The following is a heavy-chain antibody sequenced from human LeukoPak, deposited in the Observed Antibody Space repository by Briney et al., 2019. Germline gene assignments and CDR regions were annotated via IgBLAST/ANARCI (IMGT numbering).Heavy chain of an antibody. CDR1: GGTFSSYA. CDR3: ARGPAGWELRGDYWYFDL. V-gene: IGHV1-69*13. CDR2: IIPIFGTA. D-gene: IGHD1-26*01. J-gene: IGHJ2*01. Sequence: ASVKVSCKASGGTFSSYAISWVRQAPGQGLEWMRGIIPIFGTANYAQKFQGRVTITADESTSTAYMELSSLRSEDTAVYYCARGPAGWELRGDYWYFDLWGRGTLVTVSS.